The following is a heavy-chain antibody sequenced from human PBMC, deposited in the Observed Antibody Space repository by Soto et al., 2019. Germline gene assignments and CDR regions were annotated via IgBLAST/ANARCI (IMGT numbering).Heavy chain of an antibody. Sequence: SETLSLTCAVYGGSFSGYYWSWIRQPPGKGLEWIGEINHSGSTNYNPSLKSRVTISVDTSKNQFSLKLSSVTAADTAVYYCARIPTGDAFDIWGQGTMVTVSS. V-gene: IGHV4-34*01. CDR2: INHSGST. CDR1: GGSFSGYY. J-gene: IGHJ3*02. D-gene: IGHD1-1*01. CDR3: ARIPTGDAFDI.